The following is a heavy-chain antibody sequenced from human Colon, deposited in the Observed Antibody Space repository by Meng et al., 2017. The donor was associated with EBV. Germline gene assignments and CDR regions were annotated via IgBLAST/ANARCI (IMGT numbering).Heavy chain of an antibody. J-gene: IGHJ4*02. CDR2: INHSGST. CDR3: ASFDHIPRRNYFDD. V-gene: IGHV4-34*01. CDR1: CGSFSGYY. Sequence: QVQQQEWGAGLLKPSATLALTWAVYCGSFSGYYWSWIRQPPGKGLEWIGEINHSGSTNYNPSLKSRVSISVDTSKNQFSLNLNSMTAADTAVYYCASFDHIPRRNYFDDWGQGTLVTVSS. D-gene: IGHD2-21*01.